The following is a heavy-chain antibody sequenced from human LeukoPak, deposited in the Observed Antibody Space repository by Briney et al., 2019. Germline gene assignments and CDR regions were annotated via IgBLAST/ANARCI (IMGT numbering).Heavy chain of an antibody. Sequence: SETLSLSCTVSGGSISSGSFYWGWIRQPPGKGLEWIGSFYYSGSTYYNPSLESRVSISVDTSKNQFSLNLTSVTAADTAVYYCARDPTYYDGRGYNAYFDLWGRGTLVTVSS. D-gene: IGHD3-22*01. CDR2: FYYSGST. J-gene: IGHJ2*01. V-gene: IGHV4-39*07. CDR3: ARDPTYYDGRGYNAYFDL. CDR1: GGSISSGSFY.